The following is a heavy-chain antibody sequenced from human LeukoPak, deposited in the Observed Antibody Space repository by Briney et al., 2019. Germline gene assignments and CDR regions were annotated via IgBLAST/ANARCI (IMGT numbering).Heavy chain of an antibody. CDR1: GYTFTSYD. D-gene: IGHD1-1*01. CDR3: ARVTKDDAFDI. CDR2: MNPNSGNT. J-gene: IGHJ3*02. V-gene: IGHV1-8*03. Sequence: ASVKVSCKASGYTFTSYDINWVRQATGQGLEWMGWMNPNSGNTGYAQKFRGRVTITRNTSISTAYMELSSLRSEDTAVYYCARVTKDDAFDIWGQGTMVTVSS.